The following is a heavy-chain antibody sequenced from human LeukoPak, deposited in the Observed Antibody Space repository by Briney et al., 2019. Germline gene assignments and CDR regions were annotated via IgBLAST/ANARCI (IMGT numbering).Heavy chain of an antibody. V-gene: IGHV1-69*04. Sequence: ASVKVSCKASGYTFTSYGISWVRQAPGQGLEWMGRIIPILGIANYAQKFQGRVAITADKSTSTAYMELSSLRSEDTAVYYCARGAMVRGVSPRNSPLFFDYWGQGTLVTVSS. CDR2: IIPILGIA. D-gene: IGHD3-10*01. CDR3: ARGAMVRGVSPRNSPLFFDY. J-gene: IGHJ4*02. CDR1: GYTFTSYG.